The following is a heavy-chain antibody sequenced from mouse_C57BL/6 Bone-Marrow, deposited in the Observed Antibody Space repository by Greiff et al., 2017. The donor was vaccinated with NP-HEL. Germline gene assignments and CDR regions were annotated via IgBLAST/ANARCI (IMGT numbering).Heavy chain of an antibody. CDR2: ILPGSGST. CDR3: ARYFRYCYGSGYAMDD. J-gene: IGHJ4*01. D-gene: IGHD1-1*01. V-gene: IGHV1-9*01. Sequence: QVQLQQSGAELMKPGASVKLSCKATGYTFTGYWIEWVKQRPGHGLEWIGEILPGSGSTNYNEKFKGKATFTADTSSNTAYMQLSSLTTEDSAIYYGARYFRYCYGSGYAMDDWGQGTSVTASS. CDR1: GYTFTGYW.